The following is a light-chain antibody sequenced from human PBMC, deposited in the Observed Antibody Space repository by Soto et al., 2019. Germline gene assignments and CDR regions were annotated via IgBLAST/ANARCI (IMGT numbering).Light chain of an antibody. V-gene: IGLV1-40*01. J-gene: IGLJ2*01. CDR1: RSNIGAGYA. CDR2: DNT. Sequence: QSVLTQPPSVSGAPGQRVTISCTGSRSNIGAGYAVHWYQQLPGTAPKLLTYDNTNRPSGVPDRFSASESGTSAALAITGLQSEDEGEYYSQSYDTSLSASVFGGGTKVTVL. CDR3: QSYDTSLSASV.